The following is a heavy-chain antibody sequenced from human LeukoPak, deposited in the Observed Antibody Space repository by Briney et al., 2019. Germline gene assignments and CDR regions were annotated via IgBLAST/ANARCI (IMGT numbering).Heavy chain of an antibody. CDR2: IFPSGGEI. CDR1: GFTFSTFA. J-gene: IGHJ4*02. Sequence: PGGSLRLSCAASGFTFSTFAMIWVRQPPGKGLEWVSSIFPSGGEIHYADSVKGRFTISRDNSKNTLYLQMNSLRVEDTAVYYCATTRGSSFDYWGQGTLVTVSS. CDR3: ATTRGSSFDY. V-gene: IGHV3-23*01. D-gene: IGHD3-10*01.